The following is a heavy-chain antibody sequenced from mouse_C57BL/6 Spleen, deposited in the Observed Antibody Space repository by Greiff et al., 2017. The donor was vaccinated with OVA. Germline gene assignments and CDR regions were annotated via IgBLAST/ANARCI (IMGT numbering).Heavy chain of an antibody. CDR1: GFNIKDDY. Sequence: VQLQQSGAELVRPGASVKLSCTASGFNIKDDYMHWVKQRPEQGLEWIGWIDPENGDTEYASKFQGKATITADTSSNTAYLQLSSLTSEDTAVYYCTTFYGYRFAYWGQGTLVTVSA. V-gene: IGHV14-4*01. D-gene: IGHD2-2*01. CDR2: IDPENGDT. CDR3: TTFYGYRFAY. J-gene: IGHJ3*01.